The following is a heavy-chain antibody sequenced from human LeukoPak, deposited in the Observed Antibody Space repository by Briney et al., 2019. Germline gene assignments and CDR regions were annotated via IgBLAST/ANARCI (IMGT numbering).Heavy chain of an antibody. D-gene: IGHD2-2*01. CDR3: ARVSSTSRMGFDY. Sequence: SETLSLTCTVSGGSISSYYWSWIRQPPGKGLEWIGYIYYSGSTNYNPSLKSRVTMSVDTSKNQFSLKLSSVTAADTAVYYCARVSSTSRMGFDYWGQGTLVTVSS. CDR1: GGSISSYY. CDR2: IYYSGST. V-gene: IGHV4-59*12. J-gene: IGHJ4*02.